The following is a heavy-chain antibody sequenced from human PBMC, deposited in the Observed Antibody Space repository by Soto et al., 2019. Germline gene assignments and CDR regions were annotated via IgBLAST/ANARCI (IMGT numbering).Heavy chain of an antibody. D-gene: IGHD6-19*01. V-gene: IGHV3-30*18. Sequence: VQLVESGGGVVQPGRSLRLSCAASGFTFSDYAMHWVRQAPGKGLEWVAVVSHDGRNTHYADSVKGRFTISRDSSKNTGSREMTSLRAEDTAGYYCAKGGRQWLVTSDFNYWGQGALVTVSS. CDR2: VSHDGRNT. CDR3: AKGGRQWLVTSDFNY. J-gene: IGHJ4*02. CDR1: GFTFSDYA.